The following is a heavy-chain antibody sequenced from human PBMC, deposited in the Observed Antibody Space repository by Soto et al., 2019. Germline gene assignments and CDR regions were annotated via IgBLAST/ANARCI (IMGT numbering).Heavy chain of an antibody. D-gene: IGHD3-3*01. J-gene: IGHJ6*02. Sequence: VASVKVSCKASGGTFSSYAISWVRQAPGQGLEWMGGIIPIFGTANYAQKFQGRVTITADESTSTAYMELSSLRSEDTAVYYCARSYYDFWSGYYPSSGMDVWGQGTTVTVSS. V-gene: IGHV1-69*13. CDR1: GGTFSSYA. CDR2: IIPIFGTA. CDR3: ARSYYDFWSGYYPSSGMDV.